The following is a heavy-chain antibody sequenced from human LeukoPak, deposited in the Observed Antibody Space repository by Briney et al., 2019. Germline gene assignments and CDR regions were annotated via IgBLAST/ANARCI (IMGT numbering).Heavy chain of an antibody. J-gene: IGHJ4*02. CDR2: MNPNSGNT. V-gene: IGHV1-8*01. Sequence: ASVKVSCKASGYTFTSYDINWVRQATGQGLEWMGWMNPNSGNTDYAQKFQGRVTMTRNASISTAYMELSSLRSDDTAVYYCARAVASDYWGQGTLVTVSS. CDR3: ARAVASDY. CDR1: GYTFTSYD.